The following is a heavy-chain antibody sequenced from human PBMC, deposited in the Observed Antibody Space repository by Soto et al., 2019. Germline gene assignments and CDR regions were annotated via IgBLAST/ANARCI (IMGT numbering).Heavy chain of an antibody. D-gene: IGHD2-2*01. V-gene: IGHV3-33*01. CDR2: IWYDGSNK. Sequence: PGGSLRLSCAASGFTFSSYGMHWVRQAPGKGLEWVAVIWYDGSNKYYAGSVKGRFTISRDNSKNTLYLQMNSLRAEDTAVYYCARDPDIVVVPGGMDVWGQGTTVTVSS. J-gene: IGHJ6*02. CDR3: ARDPDIVVVPGGMDV. CDR1: GFTFSSYG.